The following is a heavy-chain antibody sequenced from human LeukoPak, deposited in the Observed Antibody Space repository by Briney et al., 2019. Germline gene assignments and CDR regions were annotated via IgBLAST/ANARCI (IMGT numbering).Heavy chain of an antibody. Sequence: PSETLSLTCAVYGGSFSGYYWSWIRQPPGKGLEWIGEINHSGSTNYNPSLKSRVTISVDTSKNQFSLKLSSVTAADTAVYYCARLRYFDWLFPRNWFDHWGQGTLVTVSS. D-gene: IGHD3-9*01. CDR1: GGSFSGYY. CDR3: ARLRYFDWLFPRNWFDH. V-gene: IGHV4-34*01. J-gene: IGHJ5*02. CDR2: INHSGST.